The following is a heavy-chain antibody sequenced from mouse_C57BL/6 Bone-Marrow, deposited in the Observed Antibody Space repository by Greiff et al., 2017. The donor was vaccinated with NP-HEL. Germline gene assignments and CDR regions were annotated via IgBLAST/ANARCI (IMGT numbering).Heavy chain of an antibody. V-gene: IGHV14-4*01. J-gene: IGHJ4*01. CDR3: TTLYGNYHYYAMDY. D-gene: IGHD2-1*01. CDR1: GFNIKDYY. CDR2: IDPENGDT. Sequence: EVKVVESGAELVRPGASVKLSCTASGFNIKDYYMHWVKQRPEQGLEWIGWIDPENGDTEYASKFQGKATITADTSSNTAYLQLSSLTSEDTAVYYCTTLYGNYHYYAMDYWGQGTSVTVSS.